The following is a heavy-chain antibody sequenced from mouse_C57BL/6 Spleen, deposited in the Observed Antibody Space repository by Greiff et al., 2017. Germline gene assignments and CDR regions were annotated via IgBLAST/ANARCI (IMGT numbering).Heavy chain of an antibody. CDR1: GFTFSDYG. CDR2: ISSGCSTI. J-gene: IGHJ1*03. D-gene: IGHD1-1*01. V-gene: IGHV5-17*01. Sequence: DVQLQESGGGLVKPGGSLKLSCAASGFTFSDYGMHWVRQAPEKGLEWVAYISSGCSTIYYADTVKGRFTISRDNAKNTLFLQNTSLRSEDTTMYYGARLPWRGYFDVWGTGTTVTVSS. CDR3: ARLPWRGYFDV.